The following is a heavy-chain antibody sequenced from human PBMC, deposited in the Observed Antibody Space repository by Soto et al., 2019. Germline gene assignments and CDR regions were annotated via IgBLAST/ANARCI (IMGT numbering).Heavy chain of an antibody. CDR2: ISQDGSHK. CDR1: GLTFTAYT. D-gene: IGHD3-22*01. J-gene: IGHJ3*02. CDR3: ATDPGLAMIVRRGFDI. V-gene: IGHV3-30-3*01. Sequence: QAQLEESGGGVVQPGSSLTLSCVASGLTFTAYTVHWVRPAPGKTLEWVAVISQDGSHKYYADSVKGRFTISRDNSKNTLFLQMNSLRADDAAVYYCATDPGLAMIVRRGFDIWGQGTMVTVSS.